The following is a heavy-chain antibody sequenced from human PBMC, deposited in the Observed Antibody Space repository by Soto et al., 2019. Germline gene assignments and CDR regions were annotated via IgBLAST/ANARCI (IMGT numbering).Heavy chain of an antibody. CDR2: IYYSGST. CDR1: GGSISSYY. CDR3: ARFSRDSSGYYDYFDH. J-gene: IGHJ4*01. V-gene: IGHV4-59*01. Sequence: SETLSLTCTVSGGSISSYYWSWIRQPPGKGLEWIGYIYYSGSTNYNPSLKSRVTISVDTSKNQFSLKLSSVTAADTAVYYCARFSRDSSGYYDYFDHCRHGLLVTGSP. D-gene: IGHD3-22*01.